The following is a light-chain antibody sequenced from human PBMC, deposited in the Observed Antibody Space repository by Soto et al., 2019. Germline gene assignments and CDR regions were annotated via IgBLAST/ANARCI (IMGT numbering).Light chain of an antibody. CDR2: DAS. V-gene: IGKV1-5*01. CDR3: QQYNSYSWT. Sequence: DIQMTQSPSTLSASLGGRVTITCRASQSISSWLAWYQQKPGKAPKLLIYDASSLESGVPSRFSGSGSGTEFTLTISSLQPDDFATYYCQQYNSYSWTFGQGTKVDIK. J-gene: IGKJ1*01. CDR1: QSISSW.